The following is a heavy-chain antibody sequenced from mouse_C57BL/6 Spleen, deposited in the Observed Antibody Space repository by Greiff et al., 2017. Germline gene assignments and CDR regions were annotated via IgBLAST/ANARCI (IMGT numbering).Heavy chain of an antibody. CDR2: IYPGNSDT. V-gene: IGHV1-5*01. J-gene: IGHJ4*01. D-gene: IGHD2-12*01. CDR1: GYTFTSYW. Sequence: EVQLPQSGTVLARPGASVKMSCKTSGYTFTSYWMHWVQQRPGQGLEWVGAIYPGNSDTSYNQTFKGKANLTAVTSASTAYMELSSLTNEDAAVYYCTSYYSNYAMDYWGQGTSVTVSS. CDR3: TSYYSNYAMDY.